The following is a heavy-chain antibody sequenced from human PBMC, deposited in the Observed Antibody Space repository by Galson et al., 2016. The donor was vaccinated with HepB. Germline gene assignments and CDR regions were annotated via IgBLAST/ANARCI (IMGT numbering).Heavy chain of an antibody. CDR3: AKDGGFVSGYLDS. CDR2: ISYDGSNK. Sequence: SLRLSCAASGFTFSRYAMSWVRQAPGKGLEWVAIISYDGSNKYYADSVKGRFTISKDNSKNTMFLQMNSLRAEDTAVYYCAKDGGFVSGYLDSWGQGALVSVSS. CDR1: GFTFSRYA. J-gene: IGHJ4*02. D-gene: IGHD3-3*01. V-gene: IGHV3-30*04.